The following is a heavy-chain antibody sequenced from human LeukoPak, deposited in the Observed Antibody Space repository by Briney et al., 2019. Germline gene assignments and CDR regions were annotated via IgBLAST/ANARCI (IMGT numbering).Heavy chain of an antibody. CDR3: ARGDDYGDYWGLY. CDR1: GYTFTGYY. Sequence: ASVKVSCKASGYTFTGYYMHWVRQAPGQGLEWMGWINPNSGGTNYAQKLQGRVTMTTDTSTSTAYMELRSLISDDAAVYYCARGDDYGDYWGLYWGQGTLVIVSS. V-gene: IGHV1-2*02. J-gene: IGHJ4*02. CDR2: INPNSGGT. D-gene: IGHD4-17*01.